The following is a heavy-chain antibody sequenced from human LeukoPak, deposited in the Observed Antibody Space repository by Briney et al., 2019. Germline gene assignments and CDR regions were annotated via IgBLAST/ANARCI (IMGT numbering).Heavy chain of an antibody. D-gene: IGHD1-26*01. CDR2: IYPSGST. CDR1: GGSISSYY. CDR3: ARENSGSYREFDY. Sequence: SETLSLTCTVSGGSISSYYWTWIRQPAGRGLEWIGRIYPSGSTNYNPSLKSRVTMSVDTSKNQFSLKLSSVTAADTAVYYCARENSGSYREFDYWGQGTLVTVSS. V-gene: IGHV4-4*07. J-gene: IGHJ4*02.